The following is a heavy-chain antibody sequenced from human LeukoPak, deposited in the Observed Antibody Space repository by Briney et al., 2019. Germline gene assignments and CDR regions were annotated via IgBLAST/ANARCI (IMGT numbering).Heavy chain of an antibody. CDR1: GFTFSSYA. CDR2: IKQDGSEK. CDR3: ARDYYDYVWGSYRYLYYFDY. V-gene: IGHV3-7*01. J-gene: IGHJ4*02. D-gene: IGHD3-16*02. Sequence: GGSLRLSCAASGFTFSSYAMSWVRQAPGKGLEWVANIKQDGSEKYYVDSVKGRFTISRDNAKNSLYLQMNSLRAEDTAVYYCARDYYDYVWGSYRYLYYFDYWGQGTLVTVSS.